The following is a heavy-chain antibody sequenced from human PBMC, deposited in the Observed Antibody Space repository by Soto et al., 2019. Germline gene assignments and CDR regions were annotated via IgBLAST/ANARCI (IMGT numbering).Heavy chain of an antibody. CDR3: ARAHTLMILDRFDP. CDR2: IWFDGSKK. J-gene: IGHJ5*02. V-gene: IGHV3-33*01. Sequence: GGSLIGSCAAAGLKFRNDAIDCIRHAAGKRLEWVSVIWFDGSKKYYADSVHGRFTISRDKSKNTVYLDMNSLPADDSGVFYCARAHTLMILDRFDPWGHGTLLTVSS. D-gene: IGHD3-16*01. CDR1: GLKFRNDA.